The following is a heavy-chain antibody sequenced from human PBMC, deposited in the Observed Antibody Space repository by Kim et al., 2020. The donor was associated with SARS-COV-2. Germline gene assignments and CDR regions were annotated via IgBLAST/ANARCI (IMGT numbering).Heavy chain of an antibody. V-gene: IGHV3-21*01. CDR2: ISSSSSYI. Sequence: GGSLRLSCAASGFTFSSYSMNWVRQAPGKGLEWVSSISSSSSYIYYADSVKGRFTISRDNAKNSLFLQMNSLRAEDTAVYYCARGGLKGFDYWGQGTLVTVSS. J-gene: IGHJ4*02. CDR3: ARGGLKGFDY. D-gene: IGHD3-16*01. CDR1: GFTFSSYS.